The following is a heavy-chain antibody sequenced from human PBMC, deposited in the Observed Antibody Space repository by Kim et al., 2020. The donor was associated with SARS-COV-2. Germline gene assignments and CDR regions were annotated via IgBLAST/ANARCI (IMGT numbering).Heavy chain of an antibody. CDR1: GGSISSYY. J-gene: IGHJ4*02. CDR3: ARDRVGGSQTGWIDY. V-gene: IGHV4-59*13. D-gene: IGHD1-26*01. Sequence: SETLSLTCTVSGGSISSYYWSWIRQPPGKGLEWIGYIYYSGSTNYNSSLKSRVTISVDTSKNQFSLKLSSVTAADTAVYYCARDRVGGSQTGWIDYWGQG. CDR2: IYYSGST.